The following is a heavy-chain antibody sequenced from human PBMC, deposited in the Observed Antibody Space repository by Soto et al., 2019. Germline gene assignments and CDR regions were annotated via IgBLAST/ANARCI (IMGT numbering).Heavy chain of an antibody. CDR1: GFTFSRSA. D-gene: IGHD2-2*01. V-gene: IGHV3-23*01. J-gene: IGHJ6*02. CDR2: ISGSGGTP. CDR3: ATYRTVVVPAPKDV. Sequence: PGGSLRLSCAASGFTFSRSAMSWVRQAPGRGLEWFSTISGSGGTPYYADSVKGRFTISRDNSENTLYLQMNSLRAEDTAVYYCATYRTVVVPAPKDVWGQGTTVTVSS.